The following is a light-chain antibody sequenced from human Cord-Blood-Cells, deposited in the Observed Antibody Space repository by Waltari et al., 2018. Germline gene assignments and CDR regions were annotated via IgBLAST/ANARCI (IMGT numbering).Light chain of an antibody. CDR3: SSYTSSSTYV. CDR2: DVS. CDR1: SSAVCGYNY. J-gene: IGLJ1*01. V-gene: IGLV2-14*01. Sequence: QSALTQPASVSGSPGQSITISCPGTSSAVCGYNYLSWYQQHPGKAPKLMIYDVSKRPSGVSNRFSGSKSGNTASLTISGLQAEDEADYYCSSYTSSSTYVFGTGTKVTVL.